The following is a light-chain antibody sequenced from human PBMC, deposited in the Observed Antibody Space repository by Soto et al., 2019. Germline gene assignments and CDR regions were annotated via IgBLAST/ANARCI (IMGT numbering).Light chain of an antibody. CDR3: SSYTSSSAVV. CDR2: DVS. V-gene: IGLV2-14*03. CDR1: SSDDGGYDS. Sequence: QSALTQPASVSGSPGQSITISCTGTSSDDGGYDSVSWYQQHPGKAPKLMIYDVSTRPSGVSSRFSGSKSGNTASLTISGLQAEDEADYYCSSYTSSSAVVFGGGTKLTVL. J-gene: IGLJ2*01.